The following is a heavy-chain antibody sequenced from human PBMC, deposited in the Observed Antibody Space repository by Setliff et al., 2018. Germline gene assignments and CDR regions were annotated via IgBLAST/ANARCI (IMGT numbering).Heavy chain of an antibody. CDR1: GGTFSSYA. D-gene: IGHD2-2*01. CDR2: IIPVFGTA. Sequence: SVKVSCKASGGTFSSYAISWVRQAPGQGFEWMGGIIPVFGTADYAQKFQGRVTITADESTSTAYMELSSLRSEDTAVYYCARYRVVPAALNWFDPWGQGTLVTVSS. CDR3: ARYRVVPAALNWFDP. V-gene: IGHV1-69*13. J-gene: IGHJ5*02.